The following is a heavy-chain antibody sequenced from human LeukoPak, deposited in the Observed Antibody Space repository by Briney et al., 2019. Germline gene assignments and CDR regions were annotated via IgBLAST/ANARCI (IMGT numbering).Heavy chain of an antibody. Sequence: GGTLRLSCAASGFTFSSHGMSWVRQAPGKGLEWVSGISGSGGSTYYADSVKGRFTISRDNSKNTLYLQMNSLRAEDTAVYYCAKVGGTTLLEFGYWGQGTLVTVSS. V-gene: IGHV3-23*01. CDR1: GFTFSSHG. CDR3: AKVGGTTLLEFGY. D-gene: IGHD1-1*01. J-gene: IGHJ4*02. CDR2: ISGSGGST.